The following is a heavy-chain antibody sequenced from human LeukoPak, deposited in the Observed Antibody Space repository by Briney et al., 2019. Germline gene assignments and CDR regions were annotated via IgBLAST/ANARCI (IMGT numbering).Heavy chain of an antibody. Sequence: SVKVSCKASGGTFSSYAISWVRQAPGQGLEWMGGFIPIFGTANYGQKFQGRVTITADKSTSTAYMELSSLRSEDTAVYYCARDGDDYGDYDFDYWGQGTLVTVSS. D-gene: IGHD4-17*01. V-gene: IGHV1-69*06. CDR3: ARDGDDYGDYDFDY. CDR2: FIPIFGTA. J-gene: IGHJ4*02. CDR1: GGTFSSYA.